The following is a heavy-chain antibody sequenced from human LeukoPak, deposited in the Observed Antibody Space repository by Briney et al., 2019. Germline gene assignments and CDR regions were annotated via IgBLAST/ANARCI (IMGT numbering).Heavy chain of an antibody. CDR2: VYSTGST. D-gene: IGHD4-11*01. CDR3: ARESTVSASRYYYYCMDV. Sequence: SETLSLTCTVSGDSISTYSWNWIRQPAGKGLEWIGRVYSTGSTSYYPSLKTRVIMSIDTSKNQLSLKVGSVSAADTAVYYCARESTVSASRYYYYCMDVWGNGTTVTVSS. V-gene: IGHV4-4*07. J-gene: IGHJ6*03. CDR1: GDSISTYS.